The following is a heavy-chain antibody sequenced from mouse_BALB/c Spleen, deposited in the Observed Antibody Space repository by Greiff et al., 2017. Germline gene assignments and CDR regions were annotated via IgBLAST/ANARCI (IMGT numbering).Heavy chain of an antibody. CDR3: ARDWDGGFAY. V-gene: IGHV14-3*02. J-gene: IGHJ3*01. Sequence: EVQLQQSGAELVKPGASVKLSCTASGFNINDSYMHWVKQSPEQGLEWIERIDPANGNTKYDPNFQGKATITADTSSNTAYLQLSSLTSEDTAVYYCARDWDGGFAYWGQGTLVTVSA. CDR1: GFNINDSY. D-gene: IGHD4-1*01. CDR2: IDPANGNT.